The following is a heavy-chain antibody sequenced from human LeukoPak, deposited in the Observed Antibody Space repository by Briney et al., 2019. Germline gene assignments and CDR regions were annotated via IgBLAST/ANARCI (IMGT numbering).Heavy chain of an antibody. D-gene: IGHD3-22*01. CDR2: IYYSGST. CDR1: GGSISSYY. CDR3: ARGGTYYYDSSATTPMDDAFDI. J-gene: IGHJ3*02. V-gene: IGHV4-59*01. Sequence: PSETLSLTCTVSGGSISSYYWSWIRQPPGKGLEWIGYIYYSGSTNYNPSLKSRVTISVDTSKNQFSLKLSSVTAADTAVYYCARGGTYYYDSSATTPMDDAFDIWGQGTMVTVSS.